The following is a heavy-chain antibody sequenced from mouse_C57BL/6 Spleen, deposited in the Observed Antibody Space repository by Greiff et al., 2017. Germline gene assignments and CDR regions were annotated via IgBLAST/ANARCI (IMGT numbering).Heavy chain of an antibody. CDR2: ISNKANNHES. CDR1: GFTFSDAW. CDR3: TGGYLFAY. J-gene: IGHJ3*01. Sequence: EVQLQQPGGGLVQPGGSMKLSCAASGFTFSDAWMHWVRQSPEKGLEWVAEISNKANNHESYYAVSGKGRFTISRDDSKSSVYLKRNSLRAEDTGICYCTGGYLFAYWGQGTLVTVSA. D-gene: IGHD2-3*01. V-gene: IGHV6-6*01.